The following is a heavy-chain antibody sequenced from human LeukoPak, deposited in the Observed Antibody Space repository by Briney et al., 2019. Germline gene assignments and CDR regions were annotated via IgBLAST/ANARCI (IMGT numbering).Heavy chain of an antibody. V-gene: IGHV4-39*01. CDR3: ARHVVGAYDAFDI. Sequence: SETLSLTCTVSGGSISSSSYYWGWIRQPPGKGLEWIGSIYYSGSTYYNPSLKGRVTISVDTSKNQFSLKLSSVTAADTAVYYCARHVVGAYDAFDIWGQGTMVTVSS. D-gene: IGHD1-26*01. J-gene: IGHJ3*02. CDR1: GGSISSSSYY. CDR2: IYYSGST.